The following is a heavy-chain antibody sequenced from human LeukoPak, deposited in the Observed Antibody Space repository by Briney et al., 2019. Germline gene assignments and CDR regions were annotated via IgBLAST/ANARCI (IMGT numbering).Heavy chain of an antibody. CDR1: GGTFISYA. V-gene: IGHV1-69*05. Sequence: GAAVKVSCKASGGTFISYASSWVGQAPGQGREGMGGIIPIFGRANCAQKFQGRVTITTAESTSTAYMELRSLRSEDTDVSYCARERAIAARPVMDVWGKGTTVTVSS. CDR2: IIPIFGRA. J-gene: IGHJ6*04. D-gene: IGHD6-6*01. CDR3: ARERAIAARPVMDV.